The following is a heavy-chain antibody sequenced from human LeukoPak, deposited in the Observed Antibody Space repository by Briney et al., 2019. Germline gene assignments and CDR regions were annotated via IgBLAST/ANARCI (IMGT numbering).Heavy chain of an antibody. V-gene: IGHV3-11*01. D-gene: IGHD6-13*01. J-gene: IGHJ4*02. CDR3: AKDLGAAAGSTPYYFDY. CDR2: ISSSGSTI. CDR1: GFTFSDYY. Sequence: GGSLRLSCAASGFTFSDYYMSWIRQAPGKGLEWVSYISSSGSTIYYADSVKGRFTISKDNSKNTLYLQMNSLRAEDTAVYYCAKDLGAAAGSTPYYFDYWGQGTLVTVSS.